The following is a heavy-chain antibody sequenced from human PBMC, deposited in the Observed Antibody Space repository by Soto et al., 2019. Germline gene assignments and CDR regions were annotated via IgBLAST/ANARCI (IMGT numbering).Heavy chain of an antibody. V-gene: IGHV4-61*01. D-gene: IGHD3-3*01. Sequence: QVQLQESGPGLVKPSETLSLTCTVSGGFVSSASYFWSWIRQPPGKEMEFIAYVYYTGTTKYSPSLNSRASISLDTSKNQFSLNLSSVTTADTAIYYCARMRFGEVPDWFDPWGPGILGTVS. CDR1: GGFVSSASYF. CDR3: ARMRFGEVPDWFDP. CDR2: VYYTGTT. J-gene: IGHJ5*02.